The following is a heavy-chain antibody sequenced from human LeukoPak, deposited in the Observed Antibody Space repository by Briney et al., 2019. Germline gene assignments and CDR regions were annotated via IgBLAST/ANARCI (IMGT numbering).Heavy chain of an antibody. D-gene: IGHD1-14*01. CDR3: ANLEPVPGGGAFDI. V-gene: IGHV3-74*01. CDR2: ISSDGSST. J-gene: IGHJ3*02. CDR1: GFTFSSYW. Sequence: GGSLRLSCAASGFTFSSYWMHWVRQAPGKGLVWVSRISSDGSSTSYADSVKGRFTISRDNAKNSLYLQMNSLRAEDTAVYYCANLEPVPGGGAFDIWGQGTMVTVSS.